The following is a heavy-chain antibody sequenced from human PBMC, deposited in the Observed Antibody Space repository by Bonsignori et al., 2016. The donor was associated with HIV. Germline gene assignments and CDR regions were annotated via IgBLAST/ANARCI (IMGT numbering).Heavy chain of an antibody. CDR2: ISSRGGTI. J-gene: IGHJ6*03. CDR1: GFTLRTFS. CDR3: ARETNDMDV. D-gene: IGHD1-1*01. Sequence: EVQLVESGGNLVQPGGSLRLSCAASGFTLRTFSMNWVCQGPGKGLEWISYISSRGGTIYYADSVKGRFTISKDNARNLVFLQMDSLRAEDTAVYYCARETNDMDVWGKGTTVT. V-gene: IGHV3-48*01.